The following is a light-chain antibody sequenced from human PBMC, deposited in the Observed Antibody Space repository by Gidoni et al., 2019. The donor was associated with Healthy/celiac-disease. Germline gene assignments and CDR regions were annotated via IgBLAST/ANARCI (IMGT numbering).Light chain of an antibody. Sequence: QSVLTQPPSVSGAPGQRVTISCTGSSSNIGAGYDVHWYQHLPGTAPKLLIYGNSNRPSGFPDRFSGSKSGTSASLAITGLQAEDEADYYCQSYDSSLSGAVFGGGTQLTVL. CDR1: SSNIGAGYD. V-gene: IGLV1-40*01. J-gene: IGLJ7*01. CDR3: QSYDSSLSGAV. CDR2: GNS.